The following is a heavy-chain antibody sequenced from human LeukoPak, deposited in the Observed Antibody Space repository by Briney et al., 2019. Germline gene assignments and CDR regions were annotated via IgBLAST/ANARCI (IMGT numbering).Heavy chain of an antibody. Sequence: XSCKGSGYKFTSYWXGWVRQLPGKGLEWMGIIYPGDSDTRDRPSFQGQVNISADKYISTAYLQWSSLKASDTAMYYCARRGVYYDFWSLDYWGQGTLVTVSS. V-gene: IGHV5-51*01. CDR3: ARRGVYYDFWSLDY. J-gene: IGHJ4*02. D-gene: IGHD3-3*01. CDR1: GYKFTSYW. CDR2: IYPGDSDT.